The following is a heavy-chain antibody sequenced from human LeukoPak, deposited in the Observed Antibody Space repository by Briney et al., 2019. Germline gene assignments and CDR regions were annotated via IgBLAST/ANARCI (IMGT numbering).Heavy chain of an antibody. CDR3: ARDARGYSYIDY. J-gene: IGHJ4*02. Sequence: PSETLSLTCTVSGGSISSYYWSWIRQPPGKGLEWIGYIYYGGSTNYNPSLKSRVTISVDTSKNQFSLKLSSVTAADTAVYYCARDARGYSYIDYWGQGTLVTVSS. CDR1: GGSISSYY. V-gene: IGHV4-59*01. CDR2: IYYGGST. D-gene: IGHD5-18*01.